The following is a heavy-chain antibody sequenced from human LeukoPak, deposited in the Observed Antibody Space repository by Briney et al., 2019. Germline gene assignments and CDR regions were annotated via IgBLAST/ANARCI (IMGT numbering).Heavy chain of an antibody. V-gene: IGHV1-18*01. CDR3: ARDLRGSGYPTACAY. CDR2: ISAYNGNT. J-gene: IGHJ4*02. CDR1: GYTFTSYG. D-gene: IGHD5-12*01. Sequence: GASVKVSCKASGYTFTSYGIGWVRQAPGQGLEWMGWISAYNGNTNYAQKLQGRVTMTTDTSTSTAYMELRSLRSDDTAVYYCARDLRGSGYPTACAYWGQGTLVTVSS.